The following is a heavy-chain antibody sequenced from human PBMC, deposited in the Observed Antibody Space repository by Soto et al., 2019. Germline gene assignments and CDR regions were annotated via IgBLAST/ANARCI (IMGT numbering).Heavy chain of an antibody. Sequence: EVQLEESGGGLVQPGGSLRLSCAASGFTFSSYWMTWVRQAPGKGLEWVANIKEDGSEQCQVDSVKGRFTFSRDNAKKTLYLQMNSLRVEDTAVYYCARLTAAGGVDQFDYWGQGTLVTVSS. CDR3: ARLTAAGGVDQFDY. J-gene: IGHJ4*02. CDR2: IKEDGSEQ. D-gene: IGHD6-13*01. CDR1: GFTFSSYW. V-gene: IGHV3-7*05.